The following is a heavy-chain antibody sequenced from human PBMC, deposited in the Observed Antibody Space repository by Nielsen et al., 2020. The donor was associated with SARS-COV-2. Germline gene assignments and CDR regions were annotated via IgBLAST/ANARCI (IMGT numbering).Heavy chain of an antibody. J-gene: IGHJ4*02. Sequence: GESLKISCAASGFTFSSYGMHWVRQAPGKGLEWVAVISYDGSNKYYADSVKGRFTISRDNSKNTLYLQMNSLRAEDTALYYCAKDIYPMVAAAVDYWGQGTLVTVSS. CDR1: GFTFSSYG. CDR3: AKDIYPMVAAAVDY. D-gene: IGHD6-13*01. CDR2: ISYDGSNK. V-gene: IGHV3-30*18.